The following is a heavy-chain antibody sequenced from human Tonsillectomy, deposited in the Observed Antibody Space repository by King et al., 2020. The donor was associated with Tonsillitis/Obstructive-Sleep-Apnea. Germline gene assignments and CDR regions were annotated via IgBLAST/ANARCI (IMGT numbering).Heavy chain of an antibody. D-gene: IGHD3-3*01. CDR1: GGTFSSYG. V-gene: IGHV1-69*01. CDR2: IIPIFGTA. CDR3: ARATIFGVVIDLQYYYYYYMDV. J-gene: IGHJ6*03. Sequence: VQLVESGAEVKKPGSSVKVSCKASGGTFSSYGISWVRQAPGQGLEWMGGIIPIFGTANYAQKFQGRVTITADESTSTAYMDLSSLRSEDTAVYYCARATIFGVVIDLQYYYYYYMDVWGKGTTVTVSS.